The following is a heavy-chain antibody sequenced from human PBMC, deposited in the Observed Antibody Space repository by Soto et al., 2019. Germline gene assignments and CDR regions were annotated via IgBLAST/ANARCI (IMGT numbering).Heavy chain of an antibody. CDR3: ARQGENDYFDF. CDR1: SGSISKYC. CDR2: ICDSGST. Sequence: SETLSLTCTVSSGSISKYCWSWIWQPPGKELEWIGYICDSGSTNYNPSLTSRVTMSVDTSKNQFSLNLSSMTAADTAIYYCARQGENDYFDFWGQGALVTVSS. V-gene: IGHV4-59*08. J-gene: IGHJ4*02. D-gene: IGHD3-16*01.